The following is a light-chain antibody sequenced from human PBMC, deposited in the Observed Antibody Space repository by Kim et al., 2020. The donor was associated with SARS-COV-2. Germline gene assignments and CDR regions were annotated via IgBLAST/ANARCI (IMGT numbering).Light chain of an antibody. J-gene: IGKJ2*01. Sequence: SAARGNRVTITCRASQTISPWLAWYQQKPGKAPKLLIYLTSSLQTGVPSRFIGSGSGTEFTLTISSLQPDDVATYFCQQYNTYYTFGQGTKVDIK. CDR3: QQYNTYYT. CDR2: LTS. V-gene: IGKV1-5*03. CDR1: QTISPW.